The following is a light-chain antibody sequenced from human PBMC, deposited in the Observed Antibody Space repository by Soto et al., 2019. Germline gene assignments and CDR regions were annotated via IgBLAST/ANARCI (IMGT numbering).Light chain of an antibody. CDR2: KTS. Sequence: DIQMTQSPSSLSASVGGRVTITCRASQSISSYLSWYQQKPGKAPNLLIYKTSTLQRGVPSRFSGSGSGTEFTLTISSLQPDDFATYYCQQYDSHPMYTFGQGTKVDIK. CDR1: QSISSY. J-gene: IGKJ2*01. CDR3: QQYDSHPMYT. V-gene: IGKV1-5*03.